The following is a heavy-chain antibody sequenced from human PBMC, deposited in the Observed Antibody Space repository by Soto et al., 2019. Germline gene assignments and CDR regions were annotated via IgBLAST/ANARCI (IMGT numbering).Heavy chain of an antibody. Sequence: VQLLESGGGLVQPAGLLRLSCAASGFIFSSYAMSWVRQAQGKGQEWVSAISGSGGSTYYADSLKGRFTISRDNSKNTLYLQMNSLRAEDTAVYYCAKDHSRGWYALFDYWGQGTLVTVSS. V-gene: IGHV3-23*01. CDR2: ISGSGGST. J-gene: IGHJ4*02. D-gene: IGHD6-19*01. CDR3: AKDHSRGWYALFDY. CDR1: GFIFSSYA.